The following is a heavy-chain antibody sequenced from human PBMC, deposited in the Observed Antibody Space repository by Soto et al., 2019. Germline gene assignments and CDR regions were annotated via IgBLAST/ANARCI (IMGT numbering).Heavy chain of an antibody. V-gene: IGHV3-23*01. CDR2: ISGSADST. J-gene: IGHJ6*02. Sequence: PGGSLRLSCAASGFTFSSYAMHWVRQAPGKGLEWVSIISGSADSTFYADSVKGRFTISRGNSKSTLYLQINSLRAEDTAVYYCAKTRGAMIYAISVYGMDVWGQGTTVTVSS. D-gene: IGHD2-8*01. CDR3: AKTRGAMIYAISVYGMDV. CDR1: GFTFSSYA.